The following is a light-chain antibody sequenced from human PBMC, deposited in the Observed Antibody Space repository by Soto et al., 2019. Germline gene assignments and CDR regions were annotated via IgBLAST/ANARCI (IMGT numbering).Light chain of an antibody. CDR2: GAS. J-gene: IGKJ1*01. Sequence: EIVLTQSPGTVSLSPGERATLSCRTSQSVSSSYLAWYQQKPGQAPRLLIYGASTRATDVPDRFSGSGSGTDFTLTISRLEPEDLAVYYCQQYGTSFWTFGQGTKV. CDR1: QSVSSSY. CDR3: QQYGTSFWT. V-gene: IGKV3-20*01.